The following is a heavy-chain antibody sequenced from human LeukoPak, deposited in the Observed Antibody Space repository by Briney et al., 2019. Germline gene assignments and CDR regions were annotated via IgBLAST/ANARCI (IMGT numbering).Heavy chain of an antibody. Sequence: SETLPLTCTVSGGSISSYYWSWIRQPPGKGLEWIGYIYYSGSTNYNPSLRSRVTLSVDTSKNQFSLKLSSVTAADTAVYYCARDGFGEYPSDFWGQGTLVTVSS. V-gene: IGHV4-59*12. J-gene: IGHJ4*02. CDR1: GGSISSYY. D-gene: IGHD3-10*01. CDR3: ARDGFGEYPSDF. CDR2: IYYSGST.